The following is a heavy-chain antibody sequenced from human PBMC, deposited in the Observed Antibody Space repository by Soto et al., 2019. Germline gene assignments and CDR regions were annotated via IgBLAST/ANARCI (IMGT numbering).Heavy chain of an antibody. CDR3: ATSYDAGLDP. V-gene: IGHV1-18*04. CDR1: GYPFSKYG. CDR2: IKPDNGDT. D-gene: IGHD5-12*01. Sequence: QLQLVQSGAEVERPGASVRVSCKAYGYPFSKYGISWIRQAPGQGLEWMGWIKPDNGDTNYAQKFQGRVTMTTDTSSNTAYMELRSRTSDDTAVYYCATSYDAGLDPWGQGTLVSVSS. J-gene: IGHJ5*02.